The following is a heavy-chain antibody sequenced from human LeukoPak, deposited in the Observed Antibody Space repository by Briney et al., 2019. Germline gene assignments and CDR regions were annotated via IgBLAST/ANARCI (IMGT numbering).Heavy chain of an antibody. D-gene: IGHD6-13*01. J-gene: IGHJ4*02. CDR2: INPNSGGT. CDR3: ATSFGPVIAAAGTGAD. CDR1: GYTFTDYY. Sequence: GASVKVSCKTSGYTFTDYYMHWVRQAPGQGLEWMGWINPNSGGTKYAQKFQGRVTMTRDMSISTAYMEMSRLRSDDTAVYYCATSFGPVIAAAGTGADWGQGTLVTVSS. V-gene: IGHV1-2*02.